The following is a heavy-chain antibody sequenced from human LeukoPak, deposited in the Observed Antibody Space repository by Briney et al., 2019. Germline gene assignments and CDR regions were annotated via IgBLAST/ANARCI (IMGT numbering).Heavy chain of an antibody. D-gene: IGHD1-20*01. CDR1: GGSFSGYY. CDR3: ARGGLIRVTGTTPFDY. V-gene: IGHV4-34*01. Sequence: SETLSLTCAVYGGSFSGYYWSWIRQPPWKGLEWIGEINHSGSTNYNPSLKSRVTISVDTSKNQFSLHLNSVTPEDTAVYYCARGGLIRVTGTTPFDYWGQGTLVTVSS. J-gene: IGHJ4*02. CDR2: INHSGST.